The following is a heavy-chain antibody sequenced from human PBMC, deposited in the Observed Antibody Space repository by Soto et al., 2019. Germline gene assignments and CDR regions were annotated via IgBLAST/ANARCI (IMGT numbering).Heavy chain of an antibody. J-gene: IGHJ4*02. CDR2: IIPIFGTA. D-gene: IGHD3-22*01. V-gene: IGHV1-69*06. CDR3: ARESPLYDSSGYYYGN. CDR1: GGTFSSYA. Sequence: QVQLVQSGAEVKKPGSSVKVSCKASGGTFSSYAISWVRQAPGQGLEWMGGIIPIFGTANYAQKFQGRVTITADKSTSTAYMELSSLRSADTAVYXCARESPLYDSSGYYYGNWGQGTLVTVSS.